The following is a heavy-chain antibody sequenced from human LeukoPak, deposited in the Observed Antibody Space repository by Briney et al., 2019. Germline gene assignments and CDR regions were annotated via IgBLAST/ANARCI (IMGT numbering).Heavy chain of an antibody. Sequence: PGGSLRLSCAASGFTFSSYNMNLVRQAPGKGLEWVSSISSSSSFIYYADSVKGRFTISRVNAKNSLYLQMNSLRAEDTAVYYCARENAGHIVVVIATGDAFDIWGQGTMVTVSS. CDR2: ISSSSSFI. D-gene: IGHD2-21*01. CDR1: GFTFSSYN. CDR3: ARENAGHIVVVIATGDAFDI. J-gene: IGHJ3*02. V-gene: IGHV3-21*01.